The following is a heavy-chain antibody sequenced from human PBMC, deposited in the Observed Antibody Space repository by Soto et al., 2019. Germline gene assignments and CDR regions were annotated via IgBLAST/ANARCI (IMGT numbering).Heavy chain of an antibody. CDR3: ARGGSLYWYFDL. Sequence: QVQLVQSGAEVKKPGASVKVSCKASGYTFTSYAMHWVRQAPGQRLEWMGRINAGNGNTKYSQKFQGRVTITRDTSASTAYMELISLRSEDTAVYYCARGGSLYWYFDLWGRGTLVTVSS. J-gene: IGHJ2*01. V-gene: IGHV1-3*01. CDR1: GYTFTSYA. CDR2: INAGNGNT. D-gene: IGHD1-26*01.